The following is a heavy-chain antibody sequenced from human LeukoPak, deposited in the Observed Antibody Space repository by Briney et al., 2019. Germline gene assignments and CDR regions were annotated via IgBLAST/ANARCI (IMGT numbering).Heavy chain of an antibody. V-gene: IGHV4-59*04. D-gene: IGHD3-3*01. CDR2: IYYSGST. J-gene: IGHJ5*02. CDR3: ARSTIWRGFDP. Sequence: SETLSLTCIVSGGSISSYYWSWVRQPPGKGLEWIGYIYYSGSTYYNPSLKSRVTMSVDTSKNQFSLKRSSVTAVDTAVYYCARSTIWRGFDPWGQGTLVTVSS. CDR1: GGSISSYY.